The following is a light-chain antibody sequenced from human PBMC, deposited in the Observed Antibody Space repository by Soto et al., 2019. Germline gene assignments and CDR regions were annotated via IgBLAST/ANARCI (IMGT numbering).Light chain of an antibody. CDR2: DVS. V-gene: IGLV2-14*01. J-gene: IGLJ1*01. CDR1: SSDVGGYNY. CDR3: SSYTSSSTYV. Sequence: QSALTQPASVSWSPGQSITISCTGTSSDVGGYNYVSWYQQHPGKATKLMIYDVSNRPSGVSNRFSGSKSGNTASLTISWLQAEDEADYYCSSYTSSSTYVFGTGTKVTVL.